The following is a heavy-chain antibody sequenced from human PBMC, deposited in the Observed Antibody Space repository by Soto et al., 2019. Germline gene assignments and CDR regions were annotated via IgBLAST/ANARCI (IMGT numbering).Heavy chain of an antibody. J-gene: IGHJ4*02. CDR3: VGSVTQALDY. V-gene: IGHV3-23*04. D-gene: IGHD4-17*01. CDR1: GFTVSSNY. CDR2: IIYRGDSGGSGGST. Sequence: EVQLVESGGGLVQPGGSLRLFCAASGFTVSSNYMSWVRQAPGKGLEWVSIIYRGDSGGSGGSTYYAESVKGRFTISRDNSKNTVYLQMKSLRVEDTAVYYCVGSVTQALDYWGQGTRVTVSP.